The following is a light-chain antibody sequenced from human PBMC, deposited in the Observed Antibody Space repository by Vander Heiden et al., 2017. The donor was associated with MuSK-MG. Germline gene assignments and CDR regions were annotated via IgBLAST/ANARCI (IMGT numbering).Light chain of an antibody. Sequence: QSALTQPASVSGSPGQSITISCTGTNSDIGAHDYVSWYQQHPGRVPKLLIFDVRSRPSGVSDRFSGSKSVNTASLTISGLQPDDEAVYYCTSYSIDTTLVFGGGTEVTVL. CDR3: TSYSIDTTLV. CDR1: NSDIGAHDY. CDR2: DVR. J-gene: IGLJ2*01. V-gene: IGLV2-14*03.